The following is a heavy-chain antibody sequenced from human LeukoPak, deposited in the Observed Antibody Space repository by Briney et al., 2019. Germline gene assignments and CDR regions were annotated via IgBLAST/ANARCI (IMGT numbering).Heavy chain of an antibody. CDR2: IYYSGST. D-gene: IGHD6-13*01. J-gene: IGHJ2*01. CDR3: ARDQGYSSSWTYWYFDL. CDR1: GGSISSYY. V-gene: IGHV4-59*01. Sequence: SETLSLTCTVSGGSISSYYWSWIRQPPGKGLEWIGYIYYSGSTNYNPSLKSRVTISVDTSKNQFSLKLSSVTAADTAVYHCARDQGYSSSWTYWYFDLWGRGTLVTVSS.